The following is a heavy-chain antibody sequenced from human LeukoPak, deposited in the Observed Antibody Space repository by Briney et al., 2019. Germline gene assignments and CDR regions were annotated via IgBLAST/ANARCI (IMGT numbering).Heavy chain of an antibody. D-gene: IGHD2-2*01. Sequence: PSESLSLTCSVSGYSFTSGHYWGWIRQPPGKGLEWIANIYHTGSAHYNPSLKSRVTISVDTSKNQFSLKLSSVTAADTAVYYCARYCTSTTCILRGFDYWGQGTLVTVSS. J-gene: IGHJ4*02. CDR3: ARYCTSTTCILRGFDY. V-gene: IGHV4-38-2*01. CDR2: IYHTGSA. CDR1: GYSFTSGHY.